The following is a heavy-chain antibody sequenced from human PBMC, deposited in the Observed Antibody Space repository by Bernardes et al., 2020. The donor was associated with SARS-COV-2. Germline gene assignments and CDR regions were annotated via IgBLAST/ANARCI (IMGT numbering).Heavy chain of an antibody. Sequence: SDTLSLTCTVSGGSISGYYWSWIRQPPGKGLEWIGYVYYSGTTNYNPSLKSRGTISVDTSKNQFSLRLNSVTAADTALYYCARFIAAGSRWLDYWGQGTLVTVSS. CDR1: GGSISGYY. V-gene: IGHV4-59*01. D-gene: IGHD2-21*01. J-gene: IGHJ4*02. CDR3: ARFIAAGSRWLDY. CDR2: VYYSGTT.